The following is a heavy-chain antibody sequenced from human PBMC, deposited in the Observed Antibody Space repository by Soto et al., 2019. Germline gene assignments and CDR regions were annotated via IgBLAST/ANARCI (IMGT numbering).Heavy chain of an antibody. V-gene: IGHV4-31*03. Sequence: SETLSLTCTVSGCSISSGGYYWSWIRQHPGKGLEWIGYIYYGGSTYYNPSLKSRVTISVDTSKNQFSLKLSSVTAAATAVYYCARGSYYGSGSYYNVLDYWGQGTLVTVSS. CDR2: IYYGGST. CDR1: GCSISSGGYY. J-gene: IGHJ4*02. CDR3: ARGSYYGSGSYYNVLDY. D-gene: IGHD3-10*01.